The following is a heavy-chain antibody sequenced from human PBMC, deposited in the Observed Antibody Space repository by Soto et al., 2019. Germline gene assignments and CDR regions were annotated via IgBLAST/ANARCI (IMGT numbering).Heavy chain of an antibody. J-gene: IGHJ1*01. V-gene: IGHV3-11*01. CDR1: GFTFSDYY. Sequence: GGSLRLSCAASGFTFSDYYMSWIRQAPGKGLEWVSYISSSGSTIYYADSVKGRFTISRDNAKNSLYLQMNSLRAEDTAVYYCARVEGTYCSGGSCYSERGYFQHWGQGTLVTVSS. CDR3: ARVEGTYCSGGSCYSERGYFQH. D-gene: IGHD2-15*01. CDR2: ISSSGSTI.